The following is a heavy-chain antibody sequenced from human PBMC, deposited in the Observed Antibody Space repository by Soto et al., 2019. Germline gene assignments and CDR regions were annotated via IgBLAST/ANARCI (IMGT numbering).Heavy chain of an antibody. CDR3: ARDPRNLGLDP. Sequence: HPGGSLRLSCAASGFTFSGYWMYWVRHSPGKGLVWVSRIDGDGTSTGYADSVKGRFTISRDNAKNTLYLQMNSLRAEDTAVYYCARDPRNLGLDPWGLGTLVTVSS. CDR1: GFTFSGYW. J-gene: IGHJ5*02. CDR2: IDGDGTST. D-gene: IGHD4-4*01. V-gene: IGHV3-74*01.